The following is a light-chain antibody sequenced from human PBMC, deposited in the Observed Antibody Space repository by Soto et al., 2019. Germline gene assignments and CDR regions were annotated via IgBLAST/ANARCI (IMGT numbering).Light chain of an antibody. V-gene: IGKV3-20*01. CDR3: QQYGGSPL. Sequence: EIGMTQSPGTLSLSPGERATLSCRASQSVSSSYLAWYQQTPGQAPRLLISGASSRPTGIPDRFSGSGSGTDFTLTISRLEPEDFAVYYCQQYGGSPLFGQGTKVDIK. CDR2: GAS. CDR1: QSVSSSY. J-gene: IGKJ1*01.